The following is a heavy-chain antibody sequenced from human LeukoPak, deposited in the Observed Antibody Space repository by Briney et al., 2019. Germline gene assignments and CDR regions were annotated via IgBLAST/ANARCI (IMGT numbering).Heavy chain of an antibody. Sequence: GGSLRLSCAASGFTFSSYGMHWVRQAPGKGLEWVAVIWYDGSNKYYADSVKGRFTISRDNSKNTPYLQMNSLRAEDTAVYYCARDWSDSSELGYFDYWGQGTLVTVSS. CDR2: IWYDGSNK. CDR1: GFTFSSYG. V-gene: IGHV3-33*01. CDR3: ARDWSDSSELGYFDY. J-gene: IGHJ4*02. D-gene: IGHD3-22*01.